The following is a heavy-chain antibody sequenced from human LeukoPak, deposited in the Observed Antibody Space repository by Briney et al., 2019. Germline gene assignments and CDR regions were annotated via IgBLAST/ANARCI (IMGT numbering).Heavy chain of an antibody. CDR3: ARGASSYYDNSDYFDY. J-gene: IGHJ4*02. Sequence: ASVKLSCKASGYTFTSYYINWVRQPTGQGLEWMGWMNPNSGNTGYAQKFQGRVTITRNTSISTAYMELSSLRSEDTAVYYCARGASSYYDNSDYFDYWGKGTLVTVSS. V-gene: IGHV1-8*03. D-gene: IGHD3-22*01. CDR2: MNPNSGNT. CDR1: GYTFTSYY.